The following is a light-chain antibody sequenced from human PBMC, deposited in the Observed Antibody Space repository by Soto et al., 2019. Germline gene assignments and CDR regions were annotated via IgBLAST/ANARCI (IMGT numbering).Light chain of an antibody. J-gene: IGKJ1*01. CDR3: QQYETYLKT. V-gene: IGKV1-9*01. CDR2: SAS. CDR1: QALSNY. Sequence: DIQLAQSPSVLSASVGDTVTVTCRASQALSNYLAWYQQKPGKAPDLLIYSASTLQSGVPSRFSGSGSGTEFTLTISRAQPEDFATYYCQQYETYLKTFGQGTKVDIK.